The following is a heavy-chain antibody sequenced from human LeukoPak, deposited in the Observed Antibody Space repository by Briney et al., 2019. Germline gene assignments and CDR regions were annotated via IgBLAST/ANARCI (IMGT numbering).Heavy chain of an antibody. Sequence: GGFLRLSCAASGFTFSSYEMNWVRQALAKGVEWVSYISSSGSTIYYADSAEGGFAISTDNAKNSLYLQMNSLRAEDTAVYYCARYCSSTSCYPLLGYYYGMDVWGQGTTVTVSS. CDR1: GFTFSSYE. V-gene: IGHV3-48*03. CDR3: ARYCSSTSCYPLLGYYYGMDV. CDR2: ISSSGSTI. D-gene: IGHD2-2*01. J-gene: IGHJ6*02.